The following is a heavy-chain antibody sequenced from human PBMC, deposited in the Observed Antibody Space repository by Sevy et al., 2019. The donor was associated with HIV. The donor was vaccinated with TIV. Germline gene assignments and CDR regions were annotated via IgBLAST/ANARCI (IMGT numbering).Heavy chain of an antibody. D-gene: IGHD1-26*01. CDR3: ANAYSGSYSHSYLYALDV. J-gene: IGHJ6*02. CDR1: GFSFSYYG. V-gene: IGHV3-30*18. Sequence: GGSLRLSCTGSGFSFSYYGIHWVRQAPGKGLDWVALISHDGINEYYADPVKGRFTISRDNSKNTVYLEMNRLRNEDTAIYFCANAYSGSYSHSYLYALDVWGQGTTVTVSS. CDR2: ISHDGINE.